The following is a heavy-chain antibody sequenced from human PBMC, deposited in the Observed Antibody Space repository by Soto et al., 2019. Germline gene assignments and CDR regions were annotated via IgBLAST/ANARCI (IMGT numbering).Heavy chain of an antibody. Sequence: GESLKISCKGSGYSFTSYWIGWVRQMPGKGLEWMGIIYPGDSDTRYSPSFQGQVTISADKSISTAYLQWSSLKASDTAMYYCARLGCSSTSCYYYYGMDVWGQGTTVTVSS. CDR1: GYSFTSYW. V-gene: IGHV5-51*01. J-gene: IGHJ6*02. D-gene: IGHD2-2*01. CDR2: IYPGDSDT. CDR3: ARLGCSSTSCYYYYGMDV.